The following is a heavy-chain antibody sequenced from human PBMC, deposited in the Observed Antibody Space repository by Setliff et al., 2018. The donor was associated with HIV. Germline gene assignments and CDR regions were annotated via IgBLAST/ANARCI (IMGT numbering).Heavy chain of an antibody. D-gene: IGHD3-10*01. J-gene: IGHJ6*03. CDR2: IIPIFGTA. CDR1: GGPFTSA. V-gene: IGHV1-69*13. CDR3: ASDSPAARFEELEDHYYYFMDV. Sequence: SVKVSCKASGGPFTSAFNWVRQVPGQGLEWMGGIIPIFGTANYAQNFGGRVTITADQSTTTSYLQLNSLRFEDTAIYYCASDSPAARFEELEDHYYYFMDVWGNGTTVTVSS.